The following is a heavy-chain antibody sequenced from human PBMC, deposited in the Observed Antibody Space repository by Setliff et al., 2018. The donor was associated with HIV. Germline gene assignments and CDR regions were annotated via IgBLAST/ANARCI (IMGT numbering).Heavy chain of an antibody. J-gene: IGHJ4*02. V-gene: IGHV3-23*01. D-gene: IGHD6-13*01. Sequence: GGSLRLSCAASGFTFSSYAMSWVRQAPGKGLEWVSAISGSGGSTYYADSVKGRFTISRDNSKNTLYLQMNSLRAEDTAVYYCAKDLVAGSSSWYYFDYWGQGTLVTVSS. CDR1: GFTFSSYA. CDR2: ISGSGGST. CDR3: AKDLVAGSSSWYYFDY.